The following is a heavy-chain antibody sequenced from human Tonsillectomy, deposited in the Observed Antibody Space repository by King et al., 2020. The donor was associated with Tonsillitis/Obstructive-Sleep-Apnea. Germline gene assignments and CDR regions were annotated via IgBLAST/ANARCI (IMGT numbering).Heavy chain of an antibody. J-gene: IGHJ4*02. CDR2: INHSGGT. CDR1: GGSFSGNY. V-gene: IGHV4-34*01. Sequence: VQLQQWGVGLLKPSETLSLTCAVHGGSFSGNYWTWIRQPPGKGLEWIGEINHSGGTKYNPSLKGRATISVDTPKSQFSLMLNSLTASDTAVYSCARVGNCSSTGCFDYWGQGTLVTVSS. CDR3: ARVGNCSSTGCFDY. D-gene: IGHD2-2*03.